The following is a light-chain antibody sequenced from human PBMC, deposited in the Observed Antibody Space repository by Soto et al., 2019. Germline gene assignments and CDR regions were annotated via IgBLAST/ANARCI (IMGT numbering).Light chain of an antibody. J-gene: IGKJ4*01. Sequence: DIQMTQSPSTLSAPVGDRVTITCRASQSISSWLAWYQQRPGKAPKLLIHSASSLQSGVPSRFSGSASGTDFTLAISSLQPEDVGTYYCQKYNIAPLTFGGGTKV. CDR3: QKYNIAPLT. CDR2: SAS. CDR1: QSISSW. V-gene: IGKV1-27*01.